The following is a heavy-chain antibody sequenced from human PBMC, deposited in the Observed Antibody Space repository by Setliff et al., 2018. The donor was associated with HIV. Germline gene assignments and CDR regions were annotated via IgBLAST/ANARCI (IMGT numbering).Heavy chain of an antibody. CDR2: IYHSGTT. V-gene: IGHV4-38-2*01. CDR1: GYAITSGFY. J-gene: IGHJ6*03. CDR3: ARGGPSVPCTSVSCPPYYYMDV. Sequence: PSETLSLTCAVSGYAITSGFYWGWIRQPPGKGLEWIGSIYHSGTTNYNSSLKSRLTMSLDTSKQQFSLRLSSVTAADTAIYYCARGGPSVPCTSVSCPPYYYMDVWGKGATVTVSS. D-gene: IGHD2-2*01.